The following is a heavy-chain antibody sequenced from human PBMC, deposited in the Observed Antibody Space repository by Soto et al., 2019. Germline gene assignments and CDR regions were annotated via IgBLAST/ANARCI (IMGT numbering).Heavy chain of an antibody. CDR1: GFIFNNYA. J-gene: IGHJ4*02. Sequence: GGSLRLSCAASGFIFNNYAMSWVRQAPGKGLEWVSFISAGGGSPNYADSVKGRFTISRDISDNTLFLRMTSLTADDTAVYFCAKRDVPHSTSNAYFYDHWGRGVLVTVSS. CDR3: AKRDVPHSTSNAYFYDH. CDR2: ISAGGGSP. V-gene: IGHV3-23*01. D-gene: IGHD2-21*02.